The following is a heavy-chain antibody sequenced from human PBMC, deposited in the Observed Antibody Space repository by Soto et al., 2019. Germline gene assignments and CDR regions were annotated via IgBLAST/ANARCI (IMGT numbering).Heavy chain of an antibody. CDR3: ARDSWGLAVPDYHYYAMDV. D-gene: IGHD6-19*01. CDR1: GYTFSSYG. J-gene: IGHJ6*02. V-gene: IGHV1-18*04. CDR2: ISVYSGNT. Sequence: QVQLVQSGAELTKPGASVKVSCEASGYTFSSYGVSWVRQAPGQGLEWMGWISVYSGNTNYARKLQGRVTMTRDIYTRAVYMELRSLTSDDTAVYYCARDSWGLAVPDYHYYAMDVWGQGTTVTVSS.